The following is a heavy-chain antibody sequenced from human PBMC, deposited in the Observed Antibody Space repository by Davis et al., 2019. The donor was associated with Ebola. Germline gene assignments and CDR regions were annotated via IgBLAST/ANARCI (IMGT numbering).Heavy chain of an antibody. V-gene: IGHV1-18*01. J-gene: IGHJ5*02. CDR2: ISAYNGNT. Sequence: ASVKVSCKASGYTFTSYGISWLRQAPVQGLEWMGLISAYNGNTNYAQKLQGRVTMTTDTSTSTAYMELSSLRSEDTAVYYCARADNQLYSSGYIGFDPWGQGTLVTVSS. CDR1: GYTFTSYG. CDR3: ARADNQLYSSGYIGFDP. D-gene: IGHD3-22*01.